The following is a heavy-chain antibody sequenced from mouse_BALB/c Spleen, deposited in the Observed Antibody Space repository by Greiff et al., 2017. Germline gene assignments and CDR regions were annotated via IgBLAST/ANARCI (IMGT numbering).Heavy chain of an antibody. V-gene: IGHV5-17*02. J-gene: IGHJ2*01. CDR2: ISSGSSTI. CDR3: RSEGDY. Sequence: DVKLVESGGGLVQPGGSRKLSCAASGFTFSSYGMHWVRQAPEKGLEWVAYISSGSSTIYYADRVKGRFTISRDNTKNTLFLQMTSLRSEDTAMYYCRSEGDYWGQGTTLTVSS. CDR1: GFTFSSYG.